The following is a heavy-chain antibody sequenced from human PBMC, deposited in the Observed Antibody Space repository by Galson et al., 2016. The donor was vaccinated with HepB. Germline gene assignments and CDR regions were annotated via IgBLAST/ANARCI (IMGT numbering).Heavy chain of an antibody. D-gene: IGHD1-14*01. CDR3: TTKPLGQPDA. V-gene: IGHV3-15*01. Sequence: SLRLSCAGPRFTFSDPFMSWVRQSPGKGLEWVGRIQSSPDGGTTDYAAPVRSRFTVSSDDSTNVLYLQMNSLKTEDTGVYYCTTKPLGQPDAWGQGTLVTVSS. J-gene: IGHJ5*02. CDR2: IQSSPDGGTT. CDR1: RFTFSDPF.